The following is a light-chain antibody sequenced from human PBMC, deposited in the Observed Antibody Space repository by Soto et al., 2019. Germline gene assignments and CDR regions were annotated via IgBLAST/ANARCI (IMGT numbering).Light chain of an antibody. CDR2: GAS. CDR3: QQYNNWPPWT. CDR1: QSFRGL. J-gene: IGKJ1*01. V-gene: IGKV3-15*01. Sequence: EIVLTQSPDTLSLSPGERATLSCRASQSFRGLLAWYQQKPGQAPRLLVYGASTKATDMPGRFSGRGSGTEFTLTISSLQSEDFAVYYCQQYNNWPPWTFGQGTKVDIK.